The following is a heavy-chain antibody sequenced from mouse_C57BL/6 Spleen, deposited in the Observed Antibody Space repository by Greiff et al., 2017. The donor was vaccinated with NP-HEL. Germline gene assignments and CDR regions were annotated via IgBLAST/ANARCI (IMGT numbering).Heavy chain of an antibody. J-gene: IGHJ4*01. CDR2: IYPGSGNT. D-gene: IGHD1-1*01. Sequence: QVQLQQSGAELVRPGASVKLSCKASGYTFTDYYINWVKQRPGQGLEWIARIYPGSGNTYYNEKFKGKATLTAEKSSSTAYMQLSSLTSEDSAVYFCARSHYYGSSYYAMDYWGQGTSVTVSS. V-gene: IGHV1-76*01. CDR1: GYTFTDYY. CDR3: ARSHYYGSSYYAMDY.